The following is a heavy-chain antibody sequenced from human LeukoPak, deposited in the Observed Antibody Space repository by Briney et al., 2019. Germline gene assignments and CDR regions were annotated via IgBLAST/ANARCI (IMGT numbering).Heavy chain of an antibody. V-gene: IGHV4-34*01. CDR1: GESFSSYY. Sequence: SETLSLTCAVYGESFSSYYWSWIPQPPGKGLELIGEINHSGNTNYNPSLKSRVTISVDTSKNQFSLKLRSVTAADTDVYYCARVDGDGYNIPDYWGQGTLVTVSS. J-gene: IGHJ4*02. D-gene: IGHD5-24*01. CDR2: INHSGNT. CDR3: ARVDGDGYNIPDY.